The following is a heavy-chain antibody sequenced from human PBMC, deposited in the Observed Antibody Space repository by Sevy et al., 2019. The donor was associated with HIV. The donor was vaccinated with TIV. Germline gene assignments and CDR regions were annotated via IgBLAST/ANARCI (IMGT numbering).Heavy chain of an antibody. CDR1: GGSISSYY. V-gene: IGHV4-4*07. CDR2: IYTSGST. D-gene: IGHD3-22*01. J-gene: IGHJ6*02. Sequence: SETLSLTCTVSGGSISSYYWSWIRQPPGRGLEGIGGIYTSGSTNYNSSHKSRVTRSVDTSKNQFYLKLISVTAAETAVYSCARDRAGATMTVTYYYGMDVWGQGTTVTVSS. CDR3: ARDRAGATMTVTYYYGMDV.